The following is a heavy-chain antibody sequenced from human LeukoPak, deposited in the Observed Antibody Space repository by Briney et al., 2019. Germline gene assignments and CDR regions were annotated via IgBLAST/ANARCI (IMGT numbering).Heavy chain of an antibody. J-gene: IGHJ3*02. Sequence: ASVKVSCKASGYTFTSYDINWVRQATGQGLEWMGWMNPNSGNTGYAQKFQGRVTMTRNTSISTAYMELSSLRSEDTAVYYCARPGGYYDSSGYCYDAFDIWGQGTMVTVSS. CDR2: MNPNSGNT. D-gene: IGHD3-22*01. CDR3: ARPGGYYDSSGYCYDAFDI. V-gene: IGHV1-8*01. CDR1: GYTFTSYD.